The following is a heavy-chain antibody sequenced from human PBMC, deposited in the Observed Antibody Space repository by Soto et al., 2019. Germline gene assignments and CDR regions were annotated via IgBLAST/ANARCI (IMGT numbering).Heavy chain of an antibody. CDR3: ASSPDYGDFIFDY. D-gene: IGHD4-17*01. V-gene: IGHV3-30*03. CDR1: GFTFSSDG. Sequence: VGSLRLSCAASGFTFSSDGMHWVRQAPGKGLEWVAVISYDGSNKYYADSVKGRFTISRDNSKNTLYLQMNSLRAEDTAVYYCASSPDYGDFIFDYWGQGTLVTVSS. CDR2: ISYDGSNK. J-gene: IGHJ4*02.